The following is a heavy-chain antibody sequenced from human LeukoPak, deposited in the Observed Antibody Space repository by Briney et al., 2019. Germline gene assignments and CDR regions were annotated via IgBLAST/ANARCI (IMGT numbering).Heavy chain of an antibody. Sequence: SVKVSCKASGFTFTSSAMQWVRQARGQRLEWIGWIVVGSGNTNYAQKFQERVTITRDMSTSTAYMELSSLRSEDTAVYYCASLWRSGYYYYGMDVWGQGTTVTVSS. CDR2: IVVGSGNT. CDR3: ASLWRSGYYYYGMDV. CDR1: GFTFTSSA. J-gene: IGHJ6*02. D-gene: IGHD3-10*01. V-gene: IGHV1-58*02.